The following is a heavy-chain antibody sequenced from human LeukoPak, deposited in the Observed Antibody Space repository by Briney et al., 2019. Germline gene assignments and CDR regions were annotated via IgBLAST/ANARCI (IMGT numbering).Heavy chain of an antibody. CDR3: ARVKRYCSSTSCPLDY. CDR1: GGSFSGYY. D-gene: IGHD2-2*01. Sequence: SETLSLTCAAYGGSFSGYYWSWICQPPGKGLEWIGEINHSGSTNYNPSLKSRVTISVDTSKNQFSLKLSSVTAADTAVYYCARVKRYCSSTSCPLDYWGQGTLVTVSS. V-gene: IGHV4-34*01. CDR2: INHSGST. J-gene: IGHJ4*02.